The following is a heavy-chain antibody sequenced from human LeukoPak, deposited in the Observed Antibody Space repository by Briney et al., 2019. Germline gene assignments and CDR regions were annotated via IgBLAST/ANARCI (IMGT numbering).Heavy chain of an antibody. J-gene: IGHJ6*02. V-gene: IGHV1-69*04. D-gene: IGHD4-17*01. CDR1: GGTFSSYA. Sequence: GASVKVSCMASGGTFSSYAISWVRQAPGQGLEWMGRIIPILGIANYAQKFQGRVTITADKSTSTAYMELSSLRSEDTAVYYCARDRMTTVTIYGMDVWGQGTTVTVSS. CDR3: ARDRMTTVTIYGMDV. CDR2: IIPILGIA.